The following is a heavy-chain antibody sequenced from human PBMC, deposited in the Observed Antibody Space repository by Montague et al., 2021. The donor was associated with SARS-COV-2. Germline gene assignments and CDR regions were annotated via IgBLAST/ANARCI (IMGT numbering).Heavy chain of an antibody. D-gene: IGHD2-2*03. Sequence: SETLSLTCAVYGGSFSDYHWIWIRKPPGGGLGWIGRSNNGGSTKSNPSLKSRVTISIDTSKNQFSLKLSSVTAADTAVYYCARGTPGYWGQGTLVTVSS. CDR1: GGSFSDYH. CDR3: ARGTPGY. V-gene: IGHV4-34*01. CDR2: SNNGGST. J-gene: IGHJ4*02.